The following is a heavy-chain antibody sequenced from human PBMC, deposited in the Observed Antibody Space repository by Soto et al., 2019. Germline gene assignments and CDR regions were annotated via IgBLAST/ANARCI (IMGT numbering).Heavy chain of an antibody. CDR1: GVSFSDST. CDR2: IIPILGIP. Sequence: QVLLVQSGAEVKKPGSSVKVSCKASGVSFSDSTISWVRQAPGQGHEWMGKIIPILGIPNFAQKFQGRVTITADKSTSTAYMVLSSLRSEDTAVYYCGTDSVSDWRPGVGYWGQGTLVTVSS. D-gene: IGHD6-19*01. CDR3: GTDSVSDWRPGVGY. J-gene: IGHJ4*02. V-gene: IGHV1-69*04.